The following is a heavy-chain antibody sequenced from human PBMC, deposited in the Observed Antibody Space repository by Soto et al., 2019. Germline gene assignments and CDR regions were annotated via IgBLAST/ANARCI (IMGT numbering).Heavy chain of an antibody. Sequence: GGSLRLSCAASGFTFSSYAMHWVRQAPGKGLEWVAVISYDGSNKYYADSVKGRFTISRDNSKDTLYLQMNSLRAEDTAVYYCARDWYYYGSGRWNGMDVWGQGTTVTVSS. CDR2: ISYDGSNK. CDR3: ARDWYYYGSGRWNGMDV. CDR1: GFTFSSYA. D-gene: IGHD3-10*01. J-gene: IGHJ6*02. V-gene: IGHV3-30-3*01.